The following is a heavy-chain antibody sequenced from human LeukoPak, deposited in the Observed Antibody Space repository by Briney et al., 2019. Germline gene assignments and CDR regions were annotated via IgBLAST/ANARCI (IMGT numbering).Heavy chain of an antibody. D-gene: IGHD3-10*01. CDR2: IIPIFGTA. V-gene: IGHV1-69*13. Sequence: SVKVSCKASGGTFSSYAISWVRQAPGQGLEWMGGIIPIFGTASYAQKFQGRVTITADESTSTAYMELSSLRSEDTAVYYCARAPRVRGVIIDYYYGMDVWGQGTTVTVSS. CDR3: ARAPRVRGVIIDYYYGMDV. CDR1: GGTFSSYA. J-gene: IGHJ6*02.